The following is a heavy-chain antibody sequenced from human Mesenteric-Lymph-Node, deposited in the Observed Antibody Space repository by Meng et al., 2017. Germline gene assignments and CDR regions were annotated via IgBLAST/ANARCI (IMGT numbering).Heavy chain of an antibody. CDR1: GGSISSSSYY. CDR2: IYYSGST. CDR3: ARVVNAAFDI. D-gene: IGHD3-10*01. V-gene: IGHV4-39*07. J-gene: IGHJ3*02. Sequence: SETLSLTCTVSGGSISSSSYYWGWIRQPPGKGLEWIGSIYYSGSTYYNPSLKSRVTISVDTSKNQFSLKPSSVTAADTAVYYCARVVNAAFDIWGQGTMVTVSS.